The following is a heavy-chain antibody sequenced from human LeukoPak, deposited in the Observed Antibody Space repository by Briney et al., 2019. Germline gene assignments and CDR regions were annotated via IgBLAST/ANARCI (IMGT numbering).Heavy chain of an antibody. V-gene: IGHV3-21*01. CDR1: GFTFSSYS. J-gene: IGHJ6*02. CDR2: ISSSSSYI. D-gene: IGHD3-10*01. Sequence: GGSLRLSCAASGFTFSSYSMNWVRQAPGKGLERVSSISSSSSYIYYADSVKGRFTISRDNAKNSLYLQMNSLRAEDTAVYYCASSFRGSGSYFHYYGMDVWGQGTTVTVSS. CDR3: ASSFRGSGSYFHYYGMDV.